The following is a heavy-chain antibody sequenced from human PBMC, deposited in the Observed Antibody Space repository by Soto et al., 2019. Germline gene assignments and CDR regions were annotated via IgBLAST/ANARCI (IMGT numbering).Heavy chain of an antibody. CDR3: ASYPLPGYSSGWSRGGDY. CDR1: GFTFSSYG. Sequence: QVQLVESGGGVVQPGRSLRLSCAASGFTFSSYGMHWVRQAPGKGLEWVAVISYDGSNKYYADSVKGRFTISRDNSKNTLYLQMNSVRAEATAVYYCASYPLPGYSSGWSRGGDYWGQGTLVTVSS. CDR2: ISYDGSNK. J-gene: IGHJ4*02. V-gene: IGHV3-30*03. D-gene: IGHD6-19*01.